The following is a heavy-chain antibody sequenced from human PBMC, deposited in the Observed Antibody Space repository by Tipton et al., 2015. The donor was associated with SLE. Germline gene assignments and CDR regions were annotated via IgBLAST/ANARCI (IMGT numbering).Heavy chain of an antibody. V-gene: IGHV4-34*01. D-gene: IGHD5-24*01. J-gene: IGHJ4*02. CDR3: ASWLQLGRIDY. CDR2: INQSGST. CDR1: GGSFSGYY. Sequence: TLSLTCAVYGGSFSGYYWSWIRQPPGKGLEWIGEINQSGSTNYNPSLKSRVTISVDTSKNQFSLKLSSVTAADTAVYYCASWLQLGRIDYWGQGTLVTVSS.